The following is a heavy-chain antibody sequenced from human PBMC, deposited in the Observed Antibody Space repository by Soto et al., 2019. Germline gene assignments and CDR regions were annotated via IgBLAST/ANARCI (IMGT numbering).Heavy chain of an antibody. CDR3: ARDYDFWSGYQNYYYYYGMDV. Sequence: GASVKVSCQASGGTFSSYAISWLRQAPVQGLESMGGIIPIFGTANYAQKFQGRVTITADESTSTAYMELSSLRSEDTAVYYCARDYDFWSGYQNYYYYYGMDVWGQGTTVTVSS. D-gene: IGHD3-3*01. CDR2: IIPIFGTA. J-gene: IGHJ6*02. V-gene: IGHV1-69*13. CDR1: GGTFSSYA.